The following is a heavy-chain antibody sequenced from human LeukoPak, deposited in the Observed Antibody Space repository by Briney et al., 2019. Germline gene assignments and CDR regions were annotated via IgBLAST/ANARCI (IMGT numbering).Heavy chain of an antibody. V-gene: IGHV4-34*01. D-gene: IGHD6-19*01. CDR1: GGSFSGYY. CDR2: INYSGST. J-gene: IGHJ3*02. Sequence: PSETLSLTCAVYGGSFSGYYWSWIRQPPGKGLEWIGEINYSGSTNYNPSLKSRVTISVDTSKNQFSLKLSSVTAADTAVYYCARGKGYSSGWYVADAFDIWGQGTMVTVSS. CDR3: ARGKGYSSGWYVADAFDI.